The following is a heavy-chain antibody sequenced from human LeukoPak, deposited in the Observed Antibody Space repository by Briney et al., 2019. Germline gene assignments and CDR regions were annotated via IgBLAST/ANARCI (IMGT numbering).Heavy chain of an antibody. D-gene: IGHD2-21*02. Sequence: GGSLRLSCAASGFTFSSYAMHWVRQAPGKGLEWMAVISYDGSNKYYADSVKGRFTISRDNSKNTLYLQMNSLRAEDTAVYYCARGSGGDRYFDYWGQGTLVTVSS. V-gene: IGHV3-30-3*01. CDR3: ARGSGGDRYFDY. CDR2: ISYDGSNK. CDR1: GFTFSSYA. J-gene: IGHJ4*02.